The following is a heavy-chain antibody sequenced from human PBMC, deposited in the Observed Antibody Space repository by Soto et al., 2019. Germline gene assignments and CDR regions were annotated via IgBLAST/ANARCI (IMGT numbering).Heavy chain of an antibody. J-gene: IGHJ6*02. CDR2: LHSGGDT. CDR1: GIPVSSNY. Sequence: EVPLVESGGGLVQPGGSLRLSCVASGIPVSSNYMTWVRQAPGKGLEWVSVLHSGGDTYYANSVKGRFTISRHDSTNTLYLQMNSLTPEDTAVYYCARDGPYYSASRMDVCGQGTTVTVSS. V-gene: IGHV3-53*04. D-gene: IGHD3-10*01. CDR3: ARDGPYYSASRMDV.